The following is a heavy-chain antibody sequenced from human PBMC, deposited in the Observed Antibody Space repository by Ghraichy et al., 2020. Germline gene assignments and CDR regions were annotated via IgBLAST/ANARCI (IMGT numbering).Heavy chain of an antibody. Sequence: SQTLSLTCTVSGGSISSSSYYWGWIRQPPGKGLEWIGSIYYSGSTYYNPSLKSRVTISVDTSKNQFSLKLSSVTAADTAVYYCARGIVVVVAAPGYYFDYWGQGTLVTVSS. D-gene: IGHD2-15*01. J-gene: IGHJ4*02. V-gene: IGHV4-39*01. CDR3: ARGIVVVVAAPGYYFDY. CDR1: GGSISSSSYY. CDR2: IYYSGST.